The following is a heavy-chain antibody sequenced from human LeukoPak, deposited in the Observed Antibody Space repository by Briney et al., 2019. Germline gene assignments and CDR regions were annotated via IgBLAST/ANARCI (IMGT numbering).Heavy chain of an antibody. J-gene: IGHJ3*02. V-gene: IGHV3-74*01. CDR2: INSDARST. CDR3: ASRGSYYSRGAFDI. Sequence: GGSLRLSCAASGFTFSNYWMHWVRQAPGKGLVWVSRINSDARSTSYADSVKGRFTISRDNAKNSLYLQMNSLRAEDTAVYYCASRGSYYSRGAFDIWGQGTMVTVSS. D-gene: IGHD1-26*01. CDR1: GFTFSNYW.